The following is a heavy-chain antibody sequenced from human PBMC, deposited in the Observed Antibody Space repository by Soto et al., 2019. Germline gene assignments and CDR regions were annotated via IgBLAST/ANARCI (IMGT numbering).Heavy chain of an antibody. CDR1: GFTFSSYA. V-gene: IGHV3-30-3*01. J-gene: IGHJ6*02. Sequence: GGSLRLSCAASGFTFSSYAMHWVRQAPGKGLEWVAVISYDGSNKYYADSVKGRFTISRDNSKNTLYLQMNSLRAEDTAVYYCGRATYYDFWSGSPPPAKNYYYGMDVWGQGTTVTVSS. CDR2: ISYDGSNK. D-gene: IGHD3-3*01. CDR3: GRATYYDFWSGSPPPAKNYYYGMDV.